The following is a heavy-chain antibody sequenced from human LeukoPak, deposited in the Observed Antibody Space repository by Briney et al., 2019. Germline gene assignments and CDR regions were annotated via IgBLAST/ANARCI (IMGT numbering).Heavy chain of an antibody. Sequence: GPSVKVSCKASGGTFSSYAISWVRQAPGHGLEWMGGIIPIFGTANYAQKFQGRVTITADESTSTAYMELSSLRSEDTAVYYCARQRDTAMVLNDAFDIWGQGTMVTVSS. D-gene: IGHD5-18*01. CDR1: GGTFSSYA. CDR2: IIPIFGTA. J-gene: IGHJ3*02. V-gene: IGHV1-69*01. CDR3: ARQRDTAMVLNDAFDI.